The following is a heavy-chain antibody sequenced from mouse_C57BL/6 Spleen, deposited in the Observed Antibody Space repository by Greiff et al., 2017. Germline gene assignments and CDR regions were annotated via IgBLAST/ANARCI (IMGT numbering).Heavy chain of an antibody. J-gene: IGHJ4*01. CDR1: GFTFTDYY. D-gene: IGHD1-1*01. Sequence: DVKLVESGGGLVQPGGSLSLSCAASGFTFTDYYMSWVRQPPGKALEWLGFIRNKANGYTTEYSASVKGRFTISRDNSQSILYLQMNALRAEDSATYDCARGSSYSYYAMDYWGQGTSVTVSS. CDR3: ARGSSYSYYAMDY. CDR2: IRNKANGYTT. V-gene: IGHV7-3*01.